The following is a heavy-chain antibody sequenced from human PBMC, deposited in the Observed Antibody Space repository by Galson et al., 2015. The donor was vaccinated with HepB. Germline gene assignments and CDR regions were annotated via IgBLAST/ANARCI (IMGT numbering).Heavy chain of an antibody. J-gene: IGHJ2*01. D-gene: IGHD2-15*01. CDR2: IYSGGST. CDR1: GFTVSSNY. Sequence: SLRLSCAISGFTVSSNYMSWVRQAPGKGLEWVSVIYSGGSTYYADSGKGRFTISRDNSKNTLYLQMNILRVEDTAVYYCAREGVVVAGTSGYFDLWGRGTLVTVSS. V-gene: IGHV3-66*01. CDR3: AREGVVVAGTSGYFDL.